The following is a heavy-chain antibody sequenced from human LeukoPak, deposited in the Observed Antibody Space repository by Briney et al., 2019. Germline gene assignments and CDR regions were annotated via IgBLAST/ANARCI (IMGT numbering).Heavy chain of an antibody. CDR1: GYSISSGYY. J-gene: IGHJ4*02. V-gene: IGHV4-38-2*02. Sequence: SETLSLTCTVSGYSISSGYYWGWIRQPPGKGLEWIGSIYHSGNTYYNPSLKSRVTISVDTSKNQFSLKLSSVTAADTAVYYCARVGPVVTPGIDYWGQGTLVTVSS. CDR3: ARVGPVVTPGIDY. D-gene: IGHD4-23*01. CDR2: IYHSGNT.